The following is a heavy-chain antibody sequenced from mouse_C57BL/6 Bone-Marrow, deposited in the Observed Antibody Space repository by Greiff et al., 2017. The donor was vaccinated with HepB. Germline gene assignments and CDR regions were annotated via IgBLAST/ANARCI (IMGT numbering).Heavy chain of an antibody. Sequence: EVKLVESGAELVRPGASVKLSCTASGFNIKDDYMHWVKQRPEQGLEWIGCIDPENGDTEYASKFQGKATITADTSSNTAYLQLSSLTSEDTAVYYCTILFDYWGQGTTLTVSS. CDR1: GFNIKDDY. V-gene: IGHV14-4*01. CDR2: IDPENGDT. CDR3: TILFDY. J-gene: IGHJ2*01.